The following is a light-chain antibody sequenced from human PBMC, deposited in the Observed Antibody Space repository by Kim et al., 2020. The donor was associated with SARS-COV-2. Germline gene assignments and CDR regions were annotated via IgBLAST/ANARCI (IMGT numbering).Light chain of an antibody. V-gene: IGKV3-15*01. J-gene: IGKJ2*01. CDR2: GAS. CDR1: QSVSSN. Sequence: SVSPGGRATLSCRASQSVSSNLAWYQQKPGQAPRLLIYGASTRATGIPARFSGSGSGTEFTLTISSLQSEDFAVYYCQQYNNWPYTFGQGTKLEIK. CDR3: QQYNNWPYT.